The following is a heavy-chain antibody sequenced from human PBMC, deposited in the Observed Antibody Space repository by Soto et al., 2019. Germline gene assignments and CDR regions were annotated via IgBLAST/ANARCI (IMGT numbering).Heavy chain of an antibody. D-gene: IGHD1-1*01. Sequence: SWTLSLTCTVSGGTMSIYDWTWMRRPPGKGLEWIGYIYYSGSTNYNPSLKSRVTISVDTSKNQFSLKMSSVTAADTALYYCARVERGTATTVVDAFDIWGPATMVTVSS. CDR2: IYYSGST. CDR3: ARVERGTATTVVDAFDI. V-gene: IGHV4-59*12. CDR1: GGTMSIYD. J-gene: IGHJ3*02.